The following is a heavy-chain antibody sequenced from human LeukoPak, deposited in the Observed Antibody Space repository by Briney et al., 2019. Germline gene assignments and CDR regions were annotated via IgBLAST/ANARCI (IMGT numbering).Heavy chain of an antibody. V-gene: IGHV3-74*01. CDR2: INSDGSST. D-gene: IGHD2-21*02. J-gene: IGHJ4*02. CDR1: GFTFSSYW. Sequence: GGSLRLSCAASGFTFSSYWMHWVRQAPGKGLVWVSRINSDGSSTSYADSVKGRFTISRDNAKNTLYLQMNSLRAEDTAVYYCAKDGTGGGHIVVVTAIPFDYWGQGTLVTVSS. CDR3: AKDGTGGGHIVVVTAIPFDY.